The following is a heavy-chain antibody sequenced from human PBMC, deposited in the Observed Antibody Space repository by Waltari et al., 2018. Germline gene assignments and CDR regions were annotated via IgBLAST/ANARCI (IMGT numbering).Heavy chain of an antibody. CDR2: INHSGST. J-gene: IGHJ3*02. CDR1: GGSFSGYY. CDR3: ARGTRAAAGTGAFDI. Sequence: QVQLQQWGAGLLKPSETLSLPCAFYGGSFSGYYWSWIRQPPGKGLEWIGEINHSGSTNYNPSLKSRVTISVDTSKNQFSLKLSSVTAADTAVYYCARGTRAAAGTGAFDIWGQGTMVTVSS. D-gene: IGHD6-13*01. V-gene: IGHV4-34*01.